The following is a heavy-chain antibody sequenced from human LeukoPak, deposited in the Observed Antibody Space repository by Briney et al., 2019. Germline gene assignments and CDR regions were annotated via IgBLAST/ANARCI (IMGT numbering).Heavy chain of an antibody. Sequence: GASVKVSCKASGYTFTGYYMHWVRQAPGQGLEWMGWINPNSGGTNYAQKFQGRVTMTRDTSISTAYMELRSLRSDDTAVYYCARHDPIGITGTEDAFDIWGQGTMVTVSS. CDR2: INPNSGGT. D-gene: IGHD1-7*01. V-gene: IGHV1-2*02. J-gene: IGHJ3*02. CDR3: ARHDPIGITGTEDAFDI. CDR1: GYTFTGYY.